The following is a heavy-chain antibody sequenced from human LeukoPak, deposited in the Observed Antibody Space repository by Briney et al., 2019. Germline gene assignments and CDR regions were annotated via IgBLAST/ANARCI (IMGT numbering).Heavy chain of an antibody. Sequence: PGGSLRLSCAASGFTFDNYWMNWVRQAPGKGLEWVANIKQDGSETYYVDSVKGRFTISRDNAKNSLSLQMNSLRAEDTAVYYCARQRGSGCLDYWGQGTLVTVSS. CDR1: GFTFDNYW. J-gene: IGHJ4*02. CDR2: IKQDGSET. V-gene: IGHV3-7*01. D-gene: IGHD6-19*01. CDR3: ARQRGSGCLDY.